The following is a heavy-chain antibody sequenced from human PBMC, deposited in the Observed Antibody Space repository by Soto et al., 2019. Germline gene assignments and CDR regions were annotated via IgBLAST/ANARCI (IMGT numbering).Heavy chain of an antibody. D-gene: IGHD2-2*01. V-gene: IGHV1-2*02. CDR3: ARERYQVISDGMDV. J-gene: IGHJ6*02. CDR2: INPETGGT. CDR1: GDTFKAYC. Sequence: ASVKVSCQGSGDTFKAYCVHWVREARGQGLEWMGWINPETGGTSYAQKFQGRATLSRDTSINTAYLELSRLRFDDAAVYFCARERYQVISDGMDVWGQGTTDTVS.